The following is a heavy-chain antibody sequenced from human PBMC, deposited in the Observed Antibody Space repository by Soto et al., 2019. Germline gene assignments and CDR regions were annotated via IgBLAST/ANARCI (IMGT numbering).Heavy chain of an antibody. J-gene: IGHJ6*02. D-gene: IGHD6-13*01. CDR1: GYTFTSYD. CDR3: ASQAAAGPKAPYYYYGMDV. CDR2: MNPNSGNT. Sequence: ASVKVSCKASGYTFTSYDINWVRQATGQGLEWMGWMNPNSGNTGYAQKFQGRVTMTRNTSISTAHMELSSLRSEDTAVYYCASQAAAGPKAPYYYYGMDVWGQGTTVTVSS. V-gene: IGHV1-8*01.